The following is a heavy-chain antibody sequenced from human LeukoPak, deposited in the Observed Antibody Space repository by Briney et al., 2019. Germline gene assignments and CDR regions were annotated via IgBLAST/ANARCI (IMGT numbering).Heavy chain of an antibody. CDR3: ASTQVVVAAHDAFDI. D-gene: IGHD2-15*01. V-gene: IGHV5-51*01. J-gene: IGHJ3*02. CDR1: GYSFTSYW. CDR2: IYPGDSDT. Sequence: GESLKISCKGSGYSFTSYWIGWVRQMPGKGLEWMGIIYPGDSDTRYSPSFQGQVTISADKSISTAYLQWSSLKASDTAMYYCASTQVVVAAHDAFDIWGQGTMVTVSS.